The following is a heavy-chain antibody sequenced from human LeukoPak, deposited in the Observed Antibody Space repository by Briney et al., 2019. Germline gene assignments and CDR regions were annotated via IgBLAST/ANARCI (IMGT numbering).Heavy chain of an antibody. CDR2: INPNSGGT. V-gene: IGHV1-2*02. CDR3: ARGNPGSMIGDI. Sequence: ASVKVSCKASGYTLTGYFMHWVRQAPGRGLEWMGWINPNSGGTNYARKFQGRVTMTRDTSISTAYMELSRLRSDDTAVYYCARGNPGSMIGDIWGQGTMVTVSS. CDR1: GYTLTGYF. D-gene: IGHD3-10*02. J-gene: IGHJ3*02.